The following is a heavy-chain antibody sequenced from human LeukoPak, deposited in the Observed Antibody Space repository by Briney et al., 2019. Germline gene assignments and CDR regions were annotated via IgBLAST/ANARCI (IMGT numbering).Heavy chain of an antibody. CDR2: IYYSGST. V-gene: IGHV4-39*01. CDR3: ARHGFAIDY. J-gene: IGHJ4*02. CDR1: GGSISSSSYY. Sequence: SETLSLTCTVSGGSISSSSYYWGWIRQPPGKGLEWIGSIYYSGSTYYNPSLKSRVTISVDTSKNQCSLKLSSVTAADTAVYYCARHGFAIDYWGQGTLVTVSS. D-gene: IGHD3-16*01.